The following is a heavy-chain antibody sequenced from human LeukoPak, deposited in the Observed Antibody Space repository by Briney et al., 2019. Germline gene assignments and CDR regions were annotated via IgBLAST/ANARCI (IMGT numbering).Heavy chain of an antibody. CDR3: VAGPAAGFDY. CDR2: IIPIFGTA. V-gene: IGHV1-69*13. Sequence: ASVKVSCKASGGTFSSYAINWVRQAPGQGLEWMGGIIPIFGTANYAQKFQGRVTITADESTSTAYMELSSMRSEDTAVYYCVAGPAAGFDYWGQGTLVTVSS. J-gene: IGHJ4*02. CDR1: GGTFSSYA. D-gene: IGHD6-13*01.